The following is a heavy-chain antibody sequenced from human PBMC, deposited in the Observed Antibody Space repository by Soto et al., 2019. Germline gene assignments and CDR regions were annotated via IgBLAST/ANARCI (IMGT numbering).Heavy chain of an antibody. Sequence: ASVKVSCKASGYTFTGYYVHWVRQAPGQGLEWLGIINPSGGRTSYAQTLQGRITLTRDTSTSTVYMQLSSLRSEDTAVYYCARENGDYDILTDYYPYYYYGMDVWGQGTTVTVS. J-gene: IGHJ6*02. V-gene: IGHV1-46*01. CDR3: ARENGDYDILTDYYPYYYYGMDV. D-gene: IGHD3-9*01. CDR1: GYTFTGYY. CDR2: INPSGGRT.